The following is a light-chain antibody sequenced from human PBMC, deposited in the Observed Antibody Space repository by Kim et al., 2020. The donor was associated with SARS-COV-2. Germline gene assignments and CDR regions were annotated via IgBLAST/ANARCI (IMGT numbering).Light chain of an antibody. Sequence: GKTVTISWTRSSGSIASNEVKWYQQRPGSSPTTVIYEDNQRPSGVPDRFSGSIDSSSNSASLTISGLKTEDEADYYCQSYDSSNWVFGGGTELTVL. CDR3: QSYDSSNWV. CDR1: SGSIASNE. CDR2: EDN. V-gene: IGLV6-57*01. J-gene: IGLJ3*02.